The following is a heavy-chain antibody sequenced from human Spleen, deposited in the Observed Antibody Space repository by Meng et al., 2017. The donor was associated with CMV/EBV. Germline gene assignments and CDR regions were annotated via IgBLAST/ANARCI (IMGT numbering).Heavy chain of an antibody. CDR1: GGSISSYY. Sequence: SETLSLTCTVSGGSISSYYWSWIRQPPGKGLEWIGYMYYSGTTYYNPSLESRVIISVDTSKNQFSLKLTSVTAADTAVYYCARDLLYNYGMDVWGQGTLVTVSS. CDR3: ARDLLYNYGMDV. CDR2: MYYSGTT. J-gene: IGHJ4*02. V-gene: IGHV4-59*01. D-gene: IGHD5-18*01.